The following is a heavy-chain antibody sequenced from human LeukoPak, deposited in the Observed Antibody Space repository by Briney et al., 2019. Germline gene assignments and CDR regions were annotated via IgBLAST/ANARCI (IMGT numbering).Heavy chain of an antibody. V-gene: IGHV3-48*04. CDR1: GFDFGAFG. Sequence: GGSLRLSCVVSGFDFGAFGMNWVRQAPGKGLEWISYSADGSATKYYADSVKGRFIISRDNAKNTLYLQMNSLRAEDTAVYYCARTMGATYYYYYMDVWGKGTTVTVSS. CDR3: ARTMGATYYYYYMDV. J-gene: IGHJ6*03. CDR2: SADGSATK. D-gene: IGHD1-26*01.